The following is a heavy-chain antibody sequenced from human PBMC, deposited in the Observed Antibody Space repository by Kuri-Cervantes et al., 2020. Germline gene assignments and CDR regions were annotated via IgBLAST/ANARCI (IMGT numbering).Heavy chain of an antibody. CDR2: INHSGST. CDR1: GGSFSGYY. J-gene: IGHJ6*03. V-gene: IGHV4-34*01. CDR3: ARGRYYYYYMDV. Sequence: GSLRLSCAVYGGSFSGYYWSWIRQPPGKGLEWIGEINHSGSTNYNPSLKSRVTISVDTSKNQLSLKLSSVTAADTAVYYCARGRYYYYYMDVWGKGTTVTVSS.